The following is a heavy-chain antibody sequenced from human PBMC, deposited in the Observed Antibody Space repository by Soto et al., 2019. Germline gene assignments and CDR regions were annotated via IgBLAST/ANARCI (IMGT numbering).Heavy chain of an antibody. V-gene: IGHV4-30-2*01. D-gene: IGHD2-15*01. Sequence: QLQLQESGSGLVKPSQTLSLTCAVSGGSISSGGYSWSCIRQPPGKGLEWIGYIYHSGSTYYNPSHKSRVTTSVDRSKNQFSLKLSSVAAGDTAVYYCARGQVVAAQHWGQGTLVTVSS. CDR3: ARGQVVAAQH. CDR2: IYHSGST. CDR1: GGSISSGGYS. J-gene: IGHJ4*02.